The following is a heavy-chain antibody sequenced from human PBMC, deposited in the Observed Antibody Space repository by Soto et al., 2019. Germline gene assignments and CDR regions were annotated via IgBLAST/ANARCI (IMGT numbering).Heavy chain of an antibody. CDR2: IVVASSTT. J-gene: IGHJ6*02. Sequence: SVKVSCKASGFTFPSSAVQWLRQARGQRVEWIGWIVVASSTTNYAQNFQERVTFTRDMSTDIAHMELSSLRTEDSAVYYCAADSGDNDYDSSGSLYYYYYDDMDDWGQGTTVTVSS. V-gene: IGHV1-58*01. CDR1: GFTFPSSA. CDR3: AADSGDNDYDSSGSLYYYYYDDMDD. D-gene: IGHD3-22*01.